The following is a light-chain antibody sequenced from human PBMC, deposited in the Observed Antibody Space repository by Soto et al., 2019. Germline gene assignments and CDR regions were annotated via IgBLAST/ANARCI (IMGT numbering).Light chain of an antibody. J-gene: IGKJ5*01. CDR3: QQYKNWPPIT. CDR2: GAS. Sequence: EIVMTQSPATLSVSPGGRATLSCRASQSVSSNLAWYQQKPGQAPRLLIYGASTRATGIPVRFSGSGSGTEFTLTVSSLQSADFAVYYCQQYKNWPPITFGQGTRLEIK. V-gene: IGKV3-15*01. CDR1: QSVSSN.